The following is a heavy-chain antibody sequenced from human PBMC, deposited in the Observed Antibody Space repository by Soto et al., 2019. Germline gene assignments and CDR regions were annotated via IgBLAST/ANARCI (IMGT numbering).Heavy chain of an antibody. CDR2: IIPIFGTA. Sequence: QVQLVQSGAEVKKPGSSVKVSCKASGGTFSSYAISWVRQAPGQGLEWMGGIIPIFGTANYAQKFQGRVTITADESTSTAYMERSSLRSEDTAVYYCASEKTYDSSGYYLDAFDIWGQGTMVPVSS. V-gene: IGHV1-69*01. CDR3: ASEKTYDSSGYYLDAFDI. J-gene: IGHJ3*02. D-gene: IGHD3-22*01. CDR1: GGTFSSYA.